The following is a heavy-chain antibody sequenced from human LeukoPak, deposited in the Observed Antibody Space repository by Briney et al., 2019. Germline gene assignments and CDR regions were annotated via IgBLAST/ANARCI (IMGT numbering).Heavy chain of an antibody. CDR1: GFTFSSDA. V-gene: IGHV3-23*01. J-gene: IGHJ4*02. Sequence: GGSLRLSCAASGFTFSSDAMSWVRQAPGKGLEWVSAISGSGGSTYYADSVKGRFTISRDNSKNTLYLQMDSLRAEDTAVYYCAKGRVVGATTGSGPFDYWGQGTLVTVSS. D-gene: IGHD1-26*01. CDR3: AKGRVVGATTGSGPFDY. CDR2: ISGSGGST.